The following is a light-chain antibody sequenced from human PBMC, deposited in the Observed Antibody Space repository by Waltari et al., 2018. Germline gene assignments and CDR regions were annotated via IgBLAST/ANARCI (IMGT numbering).Light chain of an antibody. CDR3: FSYAGSYTYV. Sequence: SVSGSPGQSVTISCVGSSRDVGRYNFVSWYQQYPGKAPKLMIYDVTKRPSGVPDRFSGSKSGNTASLTISGLQAEDEAGYYCFSYAGSYTYVFGTGTEVTVL. CDR1: SRDVGRYNF. V-gene: IGLV2-11*01. J-gene: IGLJ1*01. CDR2: DVT.